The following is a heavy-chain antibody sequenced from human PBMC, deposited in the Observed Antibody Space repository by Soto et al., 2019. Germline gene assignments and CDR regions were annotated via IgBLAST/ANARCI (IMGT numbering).Heavy chain of an antibody. Sequence: DVQLLESGGGLVQPGGSLSLSCAASGFIFSNYAMTWVRQAPGKGLESVSAIGGTGGDTYYSNSVKGRFTISRDNSKNTVYLQRNSLSADDTAVYYCAKDAVAYNGEWDWFDSWGQGTLVTVSS. V-gene: IGHV3-23*01. J-gene: IGHJ5*01. D-gene: IGHD6-19*01. CDR2: IGGTGGDT. CDR1: GFIFSNYA. CDR3: AKDAVAYNGEWDWFDS.